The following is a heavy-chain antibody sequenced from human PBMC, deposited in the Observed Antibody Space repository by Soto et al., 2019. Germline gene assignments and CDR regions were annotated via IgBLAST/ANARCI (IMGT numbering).Heavy chain of an antibody. Sequence: QITLKESGPTLVKPPQTLTLTCTFAVFSLSTSIVGVGWIRQPPGKAVEWLALIYWNDDKRYSPSLKSSLTITKDTSKIQVVLTMTNMDPVDPATYYFAHNRYFDWLLVGDYFDYWGQGTLVTVST. V-gene: IGHV2-5*01. CDR3: AHNRYFDWLLVGDYFDY. CDR1: VFSLSTSIVG. D-gene: IGHD3-9*01. J-gene: IGHJ4*02. CDR2: IYWNDDK.